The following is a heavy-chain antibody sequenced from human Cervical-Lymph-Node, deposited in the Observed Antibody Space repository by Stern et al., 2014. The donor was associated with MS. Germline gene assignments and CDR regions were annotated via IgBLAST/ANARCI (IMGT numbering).Heavy chain of an antibody. D-gene: IGHD6-19*01. CDR3: AITDSAWDNPFHFYGMDV. J-gene: IGHJ6*02. V-gene: IGHV1-69*01. CDR2: ITPIAGKP. Sequence: QMQLVQSGAAVKTPGSSVKISCQASGGPLPSNAFSWVRQAPGPGLEWMAAITPIAGKPAYAQKFQARVTLAADESTGTAYMELRSLRSEDTAVFYCAITDSAWDNPFHFYGMDVWGQGTTVTVSS. CDR1: GGPLPSNA.